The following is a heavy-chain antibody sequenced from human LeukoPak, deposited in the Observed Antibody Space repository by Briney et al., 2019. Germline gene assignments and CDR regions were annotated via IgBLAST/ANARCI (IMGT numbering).Heavy chain of an antibody. Sequence: SVNVSCKASGGTFSSYAISWVRQAPGQGLEWMGGIIPIFGTANYAQKFQGRVTITADESTSTAYMELSSLRSEDTAVYYCARRPRGYSYGYVSAFDIWGQGTMVTVSS. D-gene: IGHD5-18*01. CDR3: ARRPRGYSYGYVSAFDI. CDR1: GGTFSSYA. V-gene: IGHV1-69*13. CDR2: IIPIFGTA. J-gene: IGHJ3*02.